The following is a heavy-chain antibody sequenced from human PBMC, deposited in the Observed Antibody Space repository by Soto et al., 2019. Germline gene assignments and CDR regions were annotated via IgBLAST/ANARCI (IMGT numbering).Heavy chain of an antibody. D-gene: IGHD2-15*01. Sequence: ASVKVSCKASGYPFTGPYIYWVRQAPGQGLEWMGIIDPSSGTTSYTQKFQERVTMTRDTSMSTVYMELSRLRSEDTAVYYCARGAVVVPNGLIAGMDVWGLGTTVTVSS. CDR1: GYPFTGPY. CDR3: ARGAVVVPNGLIAGMDV. V-gene: IGHV1-46*01. J-gene: IGHJ6*02. CDR2: IDPSSGTT.